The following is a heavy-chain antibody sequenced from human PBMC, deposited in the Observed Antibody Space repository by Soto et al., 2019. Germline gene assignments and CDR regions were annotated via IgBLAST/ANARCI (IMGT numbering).Heavy chain of an antibody. J-gene: IGHJ4*02. CDR3: ARGGYHGVWRYYIEY. Sequence: SETLSLTCAVSGASINTYSWTWIRQSPGGGLGWIGSIFNNGDTNYNPSLKSRFTMSVDTSRNHFSLKLSAVTAADTAVYYCARGGYHGVWRYYIEYWGQGTLVPVSS. D-gene: IGHD2-15*01. CDR1: GASINTYS. CDR2: IFNNGDT. V-gene: IGHV4-59*01.